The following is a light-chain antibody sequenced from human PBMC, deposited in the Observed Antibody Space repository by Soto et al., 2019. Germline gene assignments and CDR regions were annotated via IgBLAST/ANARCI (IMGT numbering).Light chain of an antibody. Sequence: NFMLTQPHSVSESPGKTVTISCTRSSGSIASNYVQWSQQRPGSAPTTLIFEDDHRPSGVPDRFSGSIDGSSNSASLTISGLKAEDEADYYCQSYESSSVIFGGGTQLTVL. V-gene: IGLV6-57*03. CDR3: QSYESSSVI. CDR1: SGSIASNY. J-gene: IGLJ2*01. CDR2: EDD.